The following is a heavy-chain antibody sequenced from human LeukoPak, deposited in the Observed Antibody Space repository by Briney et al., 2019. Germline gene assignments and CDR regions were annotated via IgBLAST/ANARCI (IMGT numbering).Heavy chain of an antibody. J-gene: IGHJ4*02. D-gene: IGHD3-10*01. Sequence: PSETLSLTCAVYGGPFSGYYWSWIRQPPGKGLEWIGEIHPTGITNYTPSLKSRDTLSVDTSKNQFSLNLTSVTAADTAVYYCARRYYYNLGSFPFDFWGQGSLVTVSS. CDR2: IHPTGIT. V-gene: IGHV4-34*01. CDR3: ARRYYYNLGSFPFDF. CDR1: GGPFSGYY.